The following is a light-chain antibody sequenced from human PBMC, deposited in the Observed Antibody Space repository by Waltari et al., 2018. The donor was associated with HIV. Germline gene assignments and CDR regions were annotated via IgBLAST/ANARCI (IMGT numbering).Light chain of an antibody. CDR2: RNN. CDR3: SAWDHTLNGWV. Sequence: QAGLTQPPSLSVGLGQTATLTCTGDSNNVDDQGAAWLQHHQGHPPKVVSHRNNTRASGGSEKVSAFRSGKTAFLTITGLRPEDEADYFCSAWDHTLNGWVFGGGTQLTVL. V-gene: IGLV10-54*04. CDR1: SNNVDDQG. J-gene: IGLJ3*02.